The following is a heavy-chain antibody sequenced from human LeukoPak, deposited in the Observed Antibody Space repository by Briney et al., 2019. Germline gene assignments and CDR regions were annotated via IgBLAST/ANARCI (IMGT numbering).Heavy chain of an antibody. V-gene: IGHV3-23*01. CDR3: ARDLTVDY. CDR1: GFTFSSYA. CDR2: IGAGGTFT. Sequence: GGSLTLSCTAAGFTFSSYAMNWVRQAQGKGLEWVSGIGAGGTFTYYADSVKGRFTIFRDNSRNTLYLQMNSLRAEDTAVYYCARDLTVDYWGQGTLVTVSS. D-gene: IGHD4-17*01. J-gene: IGHJ4*02.